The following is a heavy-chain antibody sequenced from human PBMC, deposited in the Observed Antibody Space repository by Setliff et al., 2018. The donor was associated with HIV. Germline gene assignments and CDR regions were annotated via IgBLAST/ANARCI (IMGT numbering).Heavy chain of an antibody. J-gene: IGHJ4*02. D-gene: IGHD3-10*01. Sequence: SETLSFTCAVYGGSFNDYYWTWIRQPPGKGLEWIGEIDHSGSTKYHASLKSRVTISIDTSKNQISLKLSSVTAADTAVYYCARGLNYYGSGSYLSLGYWGQGTLVTVSS. CDR2: IDHSGST. CDR3: ARGLNYYGSGSYLSLGY. CDR1: GGSFNDYY. V-gene: IGHV4-34*01.